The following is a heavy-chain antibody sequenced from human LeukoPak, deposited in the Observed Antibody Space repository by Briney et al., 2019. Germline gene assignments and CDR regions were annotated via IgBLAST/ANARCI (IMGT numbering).Heavy chain of an antibody. J-gene: IGHJ6*02. CDR3: ARSLDYLYGMDV. Sequence: SETLCLTCTVSGGSISSGSYYWSWIRQPAGKGLEWIGRIYTSGSTNYNPSLKSRVTISVDTSKNQFSLKLSSVTAADTAVYYCARSLDYLYGMDVWGQGTTVTVSS. D-gene: IGHD3/OR15-3a*01. CDR1: GGSISSGSYY. V-gene: IGHV4-61*02. CDR2: IYTSGST.